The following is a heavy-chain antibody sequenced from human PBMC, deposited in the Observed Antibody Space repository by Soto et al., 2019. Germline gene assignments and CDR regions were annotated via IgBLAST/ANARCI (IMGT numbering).Heavy chain of an antibody. J-gene: IGHJ2*01. CDR2: IIPIFGTV. CDR1: GGTFSNYP. Sequence: QVQLVQSGAEVKKPGSSVKVSCKASGGTFSNYPISWVRQAPGHGLEWMGVIIPIFGTVNYAQKFQGRVTITADESTSTAYMALSSLRSEDTAVYSCARGNHRWRQFWYFALWGRGTLVTVSS. D-gene: IGHD5-12*01. CDR3: ARGNHRWRQFWYFAL. V-gene: IGHV1-69*12.